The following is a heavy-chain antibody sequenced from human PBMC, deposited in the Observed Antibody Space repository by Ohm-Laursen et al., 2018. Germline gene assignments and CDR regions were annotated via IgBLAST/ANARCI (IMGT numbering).Heavy chain of an antibody. CDR3: ARDVIVVVPAAMPTYYYYGMDV. CDR2: INPNSGGT. J-gene: IGHJ6*02. D-gene: IGHD2-2*01. CDR1: GYTFTSYY. Sequence: ASVKVSCKASGYTFTSYYMHWVRQAPGQGLEWMGWINPNSGGTNYAQKFQGRVTMTRDTSISTAYMELSRLRSDDTAVYYCARDVIVVVPAAMPTYYYYGMDVWGQGTTVTVS. V-gene: IGHV1-2*02.